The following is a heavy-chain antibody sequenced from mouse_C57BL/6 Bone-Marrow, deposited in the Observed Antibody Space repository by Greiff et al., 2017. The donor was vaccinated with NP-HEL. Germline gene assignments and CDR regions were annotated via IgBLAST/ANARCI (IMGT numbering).Heavy chain of an antibody. CDR2: INSDGGST. CDR1: EYEFPSHD. J-gene: IGHJ3*01. Sequence: EVMLVESGGGLVQPGETLKLSCESNEYEFPSHDMSWVRKTPEKRLELVAAINSDGGSTYYPDTMERRFIISRDNTKKTLYLQMSSLRSEDTALYYCARRLRREDWFAYWGQGTLVTVSA. CDR3: ARRLRREDWFAY. V-gene: IGHV5-2*03. D-gene: IGHD2-12*01.